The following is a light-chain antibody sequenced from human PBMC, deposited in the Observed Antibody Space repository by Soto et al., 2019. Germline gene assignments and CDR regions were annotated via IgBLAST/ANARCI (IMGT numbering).Light chain of an antibody. V-gene: IGKV3-15*01. Sequence: EIVMTQSPATLSVSPGEGATLSCRASQSVRSNVAWSYQKPGQAPRPLIYRASSRAAGLPDRFSGSGPEQEFTPPITTLQSEDFAVYYCQQYNKWPIPFGQGTRLEI. CDR1: QSVRSN. J-gene: IGKJ5*01. CDR2: RAS. CDR3: QQYNKWPIP.